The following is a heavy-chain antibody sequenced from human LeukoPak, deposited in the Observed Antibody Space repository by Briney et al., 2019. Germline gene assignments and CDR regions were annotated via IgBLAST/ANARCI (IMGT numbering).Heavy chain of an antibody. Sequence: GASVKVSCKASGYTFTSYDINWVRQATGQGLERMGWMNPNSGNTGYAQKFQGRVTMTRNTSTSTAYMELSSLRSEDTAVYYCARVGEVAVAGTTAEYFQHWGQGTLVTVSS. CDR3: ARVGEVAVAGTTAEYFQH. CDR2: MNPNSGNT. J-gene: IGHJ1*01. D-gene: IGHD6-19*01. V-gene: IGHV1-8*01. CDR1: GYTFTSYD.